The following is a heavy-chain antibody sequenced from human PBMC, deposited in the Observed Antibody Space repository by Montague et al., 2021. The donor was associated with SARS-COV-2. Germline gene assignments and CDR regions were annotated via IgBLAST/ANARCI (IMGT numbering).Heavy chain of an antibody. V-gene: IGHV3-23*01. J-gene: IGHJ6*02. D-gene: IGHD3-10*01. CDR1: GSGCRSYG. CDR2: ISSPCETS. CDR3: AKGIYMRRGVSHGMDV. Sequence: SLRLSCASPGSGCRSYGISADRRSARVWTQCIPAISSPCETSDYADSMKGRFTLSRDNSMNTLYLRMNRLRGEDTAVYYCAKGIYMRRGVSHGMDVWGQGTTVTVSS.